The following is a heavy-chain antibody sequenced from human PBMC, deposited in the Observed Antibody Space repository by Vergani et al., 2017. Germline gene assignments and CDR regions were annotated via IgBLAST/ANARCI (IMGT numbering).Heavy chain of an antibody. CDR2: ISGSGGNT. CDR3: AKAVDPNCQSGNCDSYYYGLDL. D-gene: IGHD4-23*01. J-gene: IGHJ6*02. Sequence: VQLVESGGGVVQPGRSLRLSCAASGFIFSSYGMHWVRQAPGKGLEWVSAISGSGGNTFYTDSVKGRFTISRDNSKDTLYLQMNSLRVEDTAIYYCAKAVDPNCQSGNCDSYYYGLDLWGQGTTVTVAS. V-gene: IGHV3-23*04. CDR1: GFIFSSYG.